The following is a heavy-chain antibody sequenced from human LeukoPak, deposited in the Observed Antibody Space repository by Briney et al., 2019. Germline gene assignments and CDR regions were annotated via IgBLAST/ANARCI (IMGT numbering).Heavy chain of an antibody. CDR3: TTSDCEY. CDR1: GFTFNIHW. D-gene: IGHD2-21*01. CDR2: IKPNGNDK. V-gene: IGHV3-7*03. J-gene: IGHJ4*02. Sequence: PGGSLRLSCAASGFTFNIHWMTWVRQTPGKGLEWVATIKPNGNDKFFMDSVKGRFTVSRDNAKTSLYLQMNSLRAEDTAMYYCTTSDCEYWGQGTLVTVSS.